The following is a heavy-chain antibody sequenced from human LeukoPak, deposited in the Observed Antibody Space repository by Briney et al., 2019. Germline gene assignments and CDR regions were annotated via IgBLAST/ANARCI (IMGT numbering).Heavy chain of an antibody. D-gene: IGHD6-13*01. CDR3: ARVWYSSSRYDDSDGMDV. J-gene: IGHJ6*02. V-gene: IGHV4-34*01. CDR1: GGSFSGYY. CDR2: INHSGST. Sequence: SETLSLTCAVYGGSFSGYYWSWIRQPPGKGLEWIGEINHSGSTNYNPSLKSRVTISVGTSKNQFSLKLSSVTAADTAVYYCARVWYSSSRYDDSDGMDVWGQGTTVTVSS.